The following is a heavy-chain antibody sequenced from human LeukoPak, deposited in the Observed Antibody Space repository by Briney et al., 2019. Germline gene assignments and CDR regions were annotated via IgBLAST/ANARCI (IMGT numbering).Heavy chain of an antibody. Sequence: GGSLRLSCAASGFTFSSYWMSWVRQAPGKGLEWVANIKQDGSEKYYVDSVKGRFTISRDNAKNSLYLQMNSLRAEDTAVYYCARVGGPKYCSGGSCYVNWGQGTLVTVSS. V-gene: IGHV3-7*01. CDR3: ARVGGPKYCSGGSCYVN. J-gene: IGHJ4*02. D-gene: IGHD2-15*01. CDR2: IKQDGSEK. CDR1: GFTFSSYW.